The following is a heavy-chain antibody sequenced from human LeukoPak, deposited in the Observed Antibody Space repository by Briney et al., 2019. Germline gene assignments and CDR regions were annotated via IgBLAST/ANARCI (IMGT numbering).Heavy chain of an antibody. J-gene: IGHJ5*02. CDR2: ISYDGSNK. D-gene: IGHD6-13*01. V-gene: IGHV3-30*18. CDR1: GSTFSSYG. CDR3: AKAFIGGQLVRGDWFDP. Sequence: GGSLRLSCAASGSTFSSYGMHWVRQAPGKGLEWVAVISYDGSNKYYADSVKGRFTISRDNSKNTLYLQMNSLRAEDTAVYYCAKAFIGGQLVRGDWFDPWGQGTLVTVSS.